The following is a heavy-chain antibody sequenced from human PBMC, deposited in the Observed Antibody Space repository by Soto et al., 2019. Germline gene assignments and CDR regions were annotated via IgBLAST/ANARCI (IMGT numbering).Heavy chain of an antibody. V-gene: IGHV3-23*01. CDR2: ISGSGGTT. J-gene: IGHJ4*02. CDR1: GFTFSSYA. D-gene: IGHD2-21*02. Sequence: EVQLLESGGGLVQPGGSLRLSCAASGFTFSSYAMSWVRQAPGRGLEWVSAISGSGGTTYYGDSVRGRFTVSRDNSRDPLYLQMNSLRADDTALYYCARNCGCDCYTNFDYWGQGTLVTVSS. CDR3: ARNCGCDCYTNFDY.